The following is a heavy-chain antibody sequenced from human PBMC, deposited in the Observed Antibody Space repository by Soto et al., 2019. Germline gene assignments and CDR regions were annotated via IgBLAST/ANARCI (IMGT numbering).Heavy chain of an antibody. D-gene: IGHD3-3*01. V-gene: IGHV4-4*07. CDR2: IYTSGST. CDR3: ARDRKFWSGYYSWYYGMDV. J-gene: IGHJ6*02. Sequence: KTSETLSLTCTVSGGSISSYYWSWIRQPAGKGLEWIGRIYTSGSTNYNPSLKSRVTMSVDTSKNQFSLKLSSVTAADTAVYYCARDRKFWSGYYSWYYGMDVWGQGTTVTVSS. CDR1: GGSISSYY.